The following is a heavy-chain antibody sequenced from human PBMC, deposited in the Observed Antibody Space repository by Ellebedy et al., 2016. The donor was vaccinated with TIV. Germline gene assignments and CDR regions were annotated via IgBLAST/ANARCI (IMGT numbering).Heavy chain of an antibody. J-gene: IGHJ4*02. CDR3: AKASRYSSGWYFLS. Sequence: GESLKISCTAYGFTLSSYSMNWVRQAPGKGLEWVSAISGGGANTYYADSMTGRFTISRDNSKNTLYLQMSGLRAEDTAQYYCAKASRYSSGWYFLSWGRGTLVTVSA. D-gene: IGHD6-19*01. CDR1: GFTLSSYS. V-gene: IGHV3-23*01. CDR2: ISGGGANT.